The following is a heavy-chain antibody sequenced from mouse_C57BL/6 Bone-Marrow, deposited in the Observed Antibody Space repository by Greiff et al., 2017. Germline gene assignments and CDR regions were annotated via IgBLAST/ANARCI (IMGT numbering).Heavy chain of an antibody. CDR3: TRYYDYDGGGDY. Sequence: EVQLQPSGTVLARPGASVKMSCKTSGYTFTSYWMHWVKQRPGQGLEWIGAIYPGNSDTSYNQKFKGKAKRTAVTSASTAYMELSSLTNEDSAVYYCTRYYDYDGGGDYWGQGTTLTVSS. CDR1: GYTFTSYW. CDR2: IYPGNSDT. J-gene: IGHJ2*01. V-gene: IGHV1-5*01. D-gene: IGHD2-4*01.